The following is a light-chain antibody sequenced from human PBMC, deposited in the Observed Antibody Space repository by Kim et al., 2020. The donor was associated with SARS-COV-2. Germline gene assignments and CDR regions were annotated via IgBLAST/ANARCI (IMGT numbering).Light chain of an antibody. J-gene: IGLJ2*01. V-gene: IGLV3-1*01. CDR2: QDS. CDR1: KLGDKY. CDR3: QAWDSSTADVV. Sequence: SYELTQPPSVSVSPGQTASITCSGDKLGDKYACCYQQKPGQSPVLVIYQDSKRPSGIPERFPGSNSGNTATLTISGTQAMDEADYYCQAWDSSTADVVFGGGTQLTVL.